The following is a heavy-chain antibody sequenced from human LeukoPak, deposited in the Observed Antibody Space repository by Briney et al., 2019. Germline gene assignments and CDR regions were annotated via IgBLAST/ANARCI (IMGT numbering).Heavy chain of an antibody. V-gene: IGHV3-23*01. CDR1: GFTFSSHA. Sequence: GGSLRLSCAASGFTFSSHAMSWVRQAPGKGLEWGSSITGSGGSTFYAASVKGRFIISRDNSKNTLYLQMNSLRAEDTAVYYCAKLGISDGIDYWGQGTPVPVSS. D-gene: IGHD1-14*01. CDR3: AKLGISDGIDY. CDR2: ITGSGGST. J-gene: IGHJ4*02.